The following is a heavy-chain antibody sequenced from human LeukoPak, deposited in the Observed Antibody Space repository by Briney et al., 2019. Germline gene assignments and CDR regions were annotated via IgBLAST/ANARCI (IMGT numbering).Heavy chain of an antibody. V-gene: IGHV3-48*02. D-gene: IGHD2-21*02. J-gene: IGHJ4*02. CDR3: ARDDRDCHGDDCNLRGPCFFDS. CDR1: GFTFSLYS. Sequence: PGGSLRLSCAASGFTFSLYSMNWVRQAPGKGLEWVSYISSNGHMIHYADSVKGRLTVSRDNAKNSLYLQMNSLRDEDTAVYYCARDDRDCHGDDCNLRGPCFFDSWGQGTLVTVSS. CDR2: ISSNGHMI.